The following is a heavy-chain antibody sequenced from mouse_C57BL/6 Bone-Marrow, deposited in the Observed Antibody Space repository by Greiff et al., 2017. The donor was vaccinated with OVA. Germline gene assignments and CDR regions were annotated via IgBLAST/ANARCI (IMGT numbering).Heavy chain of an antibody. J-gene: IGHJ2*01. Sequence: EVQGVESGGDLVKPGGSLKLSCAASGFTFSSYGMSWVRQTPDKRLEWVATISSGGSYTYYPDSVKGRFTISRDNAKNTLYLQMSSLKSEDTAMYYCARHVYYYGTPFDYWGQGTTLTVSS. CDR3: ARHVYYYGTPFDY. V-gene: IGHV5-6*01. D-gene: IGHD1-1*01. CDR2: ISSGGSYT. CDR1: GFTFSSYG.